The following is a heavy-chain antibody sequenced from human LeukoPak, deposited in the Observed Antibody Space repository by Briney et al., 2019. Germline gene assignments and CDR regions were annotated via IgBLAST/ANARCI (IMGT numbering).Heavy chain of an antibody. CDR2: ITNDGGGT. D-gene: IGHD5-18*01. CDR1: GFTFSNYP. J-gene: IGHJ4*02. Sequence: GGSLRLSCAASGFTFSNYPMYWVRQAPGKGLEFVSEITNDGGGTYYADSVKGRFTISRDNSKNTLYLQMNSLRAEDTAVYYCAKDQKLRGYSYGSDYWGQGTLVTVSS. V-gene: IGHV3-64*02. CDR3: AKDQKLRGYSYGSDY.